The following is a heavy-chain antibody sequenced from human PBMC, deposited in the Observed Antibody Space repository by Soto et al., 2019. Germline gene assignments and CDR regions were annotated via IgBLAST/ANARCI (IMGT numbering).Heavy chain of an antibody. D-gene: IGHD2-15*01. J-gene: IGHJ4*02. V-gene: IGHV3-49*03. CDR1: GFTFGDYA. CDR3: TRDRWYCSGDTCYSIAPNFFDY. Sequence: PGGVPRLSCTASGFTFGDYAMSWFRQAPGKGLEWVGFIRSKAYGGTTEYGASVKGRFTISRDDSKSITYLQMNSLKTEDTAVYYCTRDRWYCSGDTCYSIAPNFFDYWGQGTLVTVSS. CDR2: IRSKAYGGTT.